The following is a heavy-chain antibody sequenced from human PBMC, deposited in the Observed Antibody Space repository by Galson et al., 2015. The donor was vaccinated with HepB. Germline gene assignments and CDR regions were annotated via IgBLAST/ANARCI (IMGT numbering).Heavy chain of an antibody. CDR1: GFTFSSYG. CDR3: AKDSYFSNYMDV. CDR2: ISYDGSNK. V-gene: IGHV3-30*18. J-gene: IGHJ6*03. Sequence: SLRLSCAASGFTFSSYGMHWVRQAPSKGLEWVAVISYDGSNKYYADSVKGRFTISRDNSKNTLYLQMNSLRAEDTAVYYCAKDSYFSNYMDVWGKGTTVTVSS.